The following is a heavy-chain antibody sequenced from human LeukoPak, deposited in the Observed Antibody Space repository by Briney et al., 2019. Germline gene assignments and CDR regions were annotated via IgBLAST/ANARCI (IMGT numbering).Heavy chain of an antibody. CDR1: LGSISGDY. D-gene: IGHD1-7*01. V-gene: IGHV4-59*01. CDR3: ARVLMAGLELPSPRLDV. CDR2: IYYCRSA. Sequence: SETLSHTRTLSLGSISGDYWRWRREPPWKGLEWLGYIYYCRSANYNPSRKSRVTISVDTSKNQFSLKLSSVTAADTAVYYCARVLMAGLELPSPRLDVWGEGTTVTVSS. J-gene: IGHJ6*04.